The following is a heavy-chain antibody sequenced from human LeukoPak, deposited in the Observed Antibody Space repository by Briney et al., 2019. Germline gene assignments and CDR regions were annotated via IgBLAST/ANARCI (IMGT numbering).Heavy chain of an antibody. CDR2: INPTSGDT. J-gene: IGHJ4*02. V-gene: IGHV1-2*02. CDR1: GYTFAAYH. CDR3: VTRNGDSGWNNY. Sequence: ASVKVSCKASGYTFAAYHMHWVRQAPGQGLEWLGWINPTSGDTNYAQKFQGRVSMTRDTSSSTAYVELSRLRPDDTAVYYCVTRNGDSGWNNYWGQGTLVTVSS. D-gene: IGHD6-19*01.